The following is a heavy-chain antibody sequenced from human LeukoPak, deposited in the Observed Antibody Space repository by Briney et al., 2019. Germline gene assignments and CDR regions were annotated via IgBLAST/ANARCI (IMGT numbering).Heavy chain of an antibody. D-gene: IGHD3-10*01. CDR1: GFTFSGYA. J-gene: IGHJ4*02. CDR3: ARDRRTAMVRGVLDY. CDR2: ISYDGSNK. V-gene: IGHV3-30*04. Sequence: GGSLRLSCAASGFTFSGYAMHWVRQAPGKGLEWVAVISYDGSNKYYADSVKGRFTISRDNSKNTLYLQMNSLRAEDTAVYYCARDRRTAMVRGVLDYWGQGTLVTVSS.